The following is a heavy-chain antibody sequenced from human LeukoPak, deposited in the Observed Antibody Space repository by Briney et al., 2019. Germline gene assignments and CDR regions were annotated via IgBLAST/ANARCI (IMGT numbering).Heavy chain of an antibody. D-gene: IGHD1-26*01. CDR2: INHSGST. CDR3: ARGSGGATFGY. Sequence: SETLSLTCAVYGGSFNGYYWSWIRQPPGKGLEWIGEINHSGSTNYNPSLKSRVTISVDTSKNQFSLKLSSVTAADTAVYYCARGSGGATFGYWGQGTLVTVSS. J-gene: IGHJ4*02. CDR1: GGSFNGYY. V-gene: IGHV4-34*01.